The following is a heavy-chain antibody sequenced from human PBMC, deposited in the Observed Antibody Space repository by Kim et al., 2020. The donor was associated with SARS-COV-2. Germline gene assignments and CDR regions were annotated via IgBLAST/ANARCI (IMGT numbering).Heavy chain of an antibody. D-gene: IGHD3-16*02. V-gene: IGHV4-59*13. CDR2: IYYSGST. Sequence: SETLSLTCTVSGGSISSYYWSWIRQPPGKGLEWIGYIYYSGSTNYNPSLKSRVTISVDTSKNQFSLKLSSVTAADTAVYYCARVRFVRTFGGVIVNGNYFDYWGQGTLVTVSS. J-gene: IGHJ4*02. CDR3: ARVRFVRTFGGVIVNGNYFDY. CDR1: GGSISSYY.